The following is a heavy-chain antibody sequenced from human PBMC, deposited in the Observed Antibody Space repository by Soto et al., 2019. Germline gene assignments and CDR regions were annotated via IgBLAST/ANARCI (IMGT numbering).Heavy chain of an antibody. J-gene: IGHJ4*02. CDR2: ILSNGEK. V-gene: IGHV2-26*03. D-gene: IGHD6-6*01. Sequence: QVTLKESGPALVKPTETLTLTCSMSGFSLRSPRLGVSWVRQPPGKALEWLAHILSNGEKSYTTSLKTRLSISTDTSKSQVVLTMTNMAPADTGTYYCARMLAAPMRSLFYFDLWGQGTPVTVSS. CDR1: GFSLRSPRLG. CDR3: ARMLAAPMRSLFYFDL.